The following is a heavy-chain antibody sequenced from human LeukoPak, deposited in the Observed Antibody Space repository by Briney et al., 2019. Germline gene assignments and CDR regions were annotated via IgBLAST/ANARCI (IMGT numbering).Heavy chain of an antibody. Sequence: SETLSLTCAVYGGSFSGYYWSWIRQPPGKGLEWIGEINRSGSTNYNPSLKSRVTISVDTSKNQFSLKLSSVTAADTAVYYCARGPRGVRGVITPPLGYWGQGTLVTVSS. J-gene: IGHJ4*02. D-gene: IGHD3-10*01. V-gene: IGHV4-34*01. CDR2: INRSGST. CDR3: ARGPRGVRGVITPPLGY. CDR1: GGSFSGYY.